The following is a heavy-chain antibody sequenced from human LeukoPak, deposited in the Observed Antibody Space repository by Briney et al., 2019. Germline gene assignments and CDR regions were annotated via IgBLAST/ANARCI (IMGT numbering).Heavy chain of an antibody. V-gene: IGHV3-30*04. CDR2: ISYEGSSK. CDR1: GFIFSNYT. D-gene: IGHD5-24*01. J-gene: IGHJ5*02. Sequence: PGGSLRLSCVASGFIFSNYTMDSVRQAPGKGLEWVAVISYEGSSKYYADSVKGRFTISRDNSKNTLHLQMDSLRDEDTAVYYCESSKRRDAILSDHWGQGTLVTVSS. CDR3: ESSKRRDAILSDH.